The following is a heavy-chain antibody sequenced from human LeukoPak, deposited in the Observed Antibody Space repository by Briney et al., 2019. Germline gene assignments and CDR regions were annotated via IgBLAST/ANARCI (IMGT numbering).Heavy chain of an antibody. CDR2: INHVGAT. D-gene: IGHD6-13*01. V-gene: IGHV4-34*01. Sequence: SETLSLTCAVYGGSFSGYYWSWIRQPPEKGLEWIGEINHVGATNYNPSLKSRVTISVDTSKNQFSLKLSSVTAADTAVYYCARYPIVSAAGTIYWGQGTLVTVSS. J-gene: IGHJ4*02. CDR3: ARYPIVSAAGTIY. CDR1: GGSFSGYY.